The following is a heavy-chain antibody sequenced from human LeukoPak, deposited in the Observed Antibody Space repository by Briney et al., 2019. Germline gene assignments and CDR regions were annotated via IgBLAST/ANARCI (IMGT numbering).Heavy chain of an antibody. Sequence: SETLSLTCTVSGGSISSYYWSWIRQPPGKGLEWIGYIYYSGSTNYNPSLKSRVTISVDTSKNQFSLKLSSVTAADTAVYYCAREGSRYYDYVWGSPARDAFDIWGQGTMVTVSS. CDR1: GGSISSYY. CDR3: AREGSRYYDYVWGSPARDAFDI. J-gene: IGHJ3*02. V-gene: IGHV4-59*12. D-gene: IGHD3-16*01. CDR2: IYYSGST.